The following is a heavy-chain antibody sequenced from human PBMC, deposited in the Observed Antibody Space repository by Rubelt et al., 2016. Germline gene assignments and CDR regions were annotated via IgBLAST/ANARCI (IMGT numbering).Heavy chain of an antibody. D-gene: IGHD6-19*01. CDR2: ISSSGSTI. Sequence: VQGKGLEWVSYISSSGSTIYYADSVKGRFTISRDNSKNTLYLQMNSLRAEDTAVYYCARDAVAEANWFDPWGQGTLVTVSS. J-gene: IGHJ5*02. CDR3: ARDAVAEANWFDP. V-gene: IGHV3-48*01.